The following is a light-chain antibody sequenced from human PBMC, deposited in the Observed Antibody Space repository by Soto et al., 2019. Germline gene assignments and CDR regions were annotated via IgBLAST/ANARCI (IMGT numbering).Light chain of an antibody. V-gene: IGKV3-20*01. CDR3: QYYGNSRIT. CDR1: QTVNSDY. Sequence: EIVLTQSPGTLSLSPGERATLSCRASQTVNSDYLTWYQQNPGQAPRLLIYAASSGATGIPDRFSGSGSETDFTLTINRLEPEDFAVYYCQYYGNSRITFGQGTRLEIK. J-gene: IGKJ5*01. CDR2: AAS.